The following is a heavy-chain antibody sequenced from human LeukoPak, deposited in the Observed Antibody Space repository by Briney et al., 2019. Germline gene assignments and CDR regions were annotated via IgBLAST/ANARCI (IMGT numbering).Heavy chain of an antibody. CDR2: IYYSGST. CDR1: GGSISSYY. V-gene: IGHV4-59*08. J-gene: IGHJ5*02. D-gene: IGHD6-19*01. CDR3: AQHLAGIAVAGTSWFDP. Sequence: SETLSLTCTVSGGSISSYYWSWIRQPPGKGLEWIGYIYYSGSTNYNPSLKSRVTISVDTSKNQFSLKLSSVTAADTAVYYCAQHLAGIAVAGTSWFDPWGQGTLVTVSS.